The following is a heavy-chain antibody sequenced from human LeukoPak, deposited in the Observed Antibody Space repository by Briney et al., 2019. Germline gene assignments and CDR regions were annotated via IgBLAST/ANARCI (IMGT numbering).Heavy chain of an antibody. CDR3: ARDSRHYYAHDV. CDR1: GFTFSSYS. J-gene: IGHJ6*02. V-gene: IGHV3-48*01. Sequence: PGGSLRLSCAASGFTFSSYSMNWVRQAPGKGLEWVSYISSSSSTIYYADSVKGRFTISRDSAKNSLYLQMNSLRAEDTAVYYCARDSRHYYAHDVWGQGTTVTVSS. D-gene: IGHD3-10*01. CDR2: ISSSSSTI.